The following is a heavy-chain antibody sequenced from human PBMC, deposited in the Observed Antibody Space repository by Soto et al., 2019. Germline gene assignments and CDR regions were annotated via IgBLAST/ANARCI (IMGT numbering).Heavy chain of an antibody. V-gene: IGHV1-18*01. CDR1: GYTFSSYG. CDR3: ARDTHQYTGYDYNYYYYGMDV. Sequence: QVQLVQSGGEVKKPGASVKVSCKASGYTFSSYGISWVRQAPGQGLEWMGWISTYNDNTKYAQKLQGRVIMTTDTSTXXAXMXRRSLRSDDTAVYYCARDTHQYTGYDYNYYYYGMDVWGQGTTVTVSS. D-gene: IGHD5-12*01. J-gene: IGHJ6*02. CDR2: ISTYNDNT.